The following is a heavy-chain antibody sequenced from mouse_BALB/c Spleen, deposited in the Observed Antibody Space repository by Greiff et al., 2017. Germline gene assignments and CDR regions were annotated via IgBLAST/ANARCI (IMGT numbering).Heavy chain of an antibody. D-gene: IGHD4-1*01. Sequence: VHVKQSGPELVKPGASVKISCKASGYTFTDYNMHWVKQSHGKSLEWIGYIYPYNGGTGYNQKFKSKATLTVDNSSSTAYMELRSLTSEDSAVYYCARDWDGSYYFDYWGQGTTLTVSS. CDR1: GYTFTDYN. CDR3: ARDWDGSYYFDY. CDR2: IYPYNGGT. J-gene: IGHJ2*01. V-gene: IGHV1S29*02.